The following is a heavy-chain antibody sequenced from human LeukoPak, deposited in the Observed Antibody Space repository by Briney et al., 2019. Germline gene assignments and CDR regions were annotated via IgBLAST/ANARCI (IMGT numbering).Heavy chain of an antibody. V-gene: IGHV3-43*02. CDR3: AIAYESGSFYRAFAY. D-gene: IGHD3-10*01. CDR2: ISWDSDNK. J-gene: IGHJ4*02. Sequence: GGSLRLSCTASGFNVAAYAMYWVRQPPGKSLEWVSLISWDSDNKYSAASVKGRFAISRNNSKNSLYLQMNSLTTEDTALYYCAIAYESGSFYRAFAYWGQGALVTVSS. CDR1: GFNVAAYA.